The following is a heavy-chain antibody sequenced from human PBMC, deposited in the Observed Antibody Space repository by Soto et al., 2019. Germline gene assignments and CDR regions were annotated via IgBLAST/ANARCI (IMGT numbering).Heavy chain of an antibody. D-gene: IGHD6-13*01. Sequence: QVQLQESGPGLVKPSGTLSLTCAVSSGSISSSNWWSWVRQPPGKGLEWIGEIYHSGSTNYNPSLKSRVTIPVDKSKNQFYLKLSSVTAADTAGYYCARPGDSSSSFDPWGQGTLVTVSS. CDR2: IYHSGST. CDR1: SGSISSSNW. J-gene: IGHJ5*02. CDR3: ARPGDSSSSFDP. V-gene: IGHV4-4*02.